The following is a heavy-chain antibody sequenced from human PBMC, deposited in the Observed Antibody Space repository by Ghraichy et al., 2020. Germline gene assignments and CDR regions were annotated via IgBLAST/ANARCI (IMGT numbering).Heavy chain of an antibody. CDR3: AKDPRIAAAGTWYFDL. Sequence: LSLTCAASGFTFSSYAMSWVRQAPGKGLEWVSAISGSGGSTYYADSVKGRFTISRDNSKNTLYLQMNSLRAEDTAVYYCAKDPRIAAAGTWYFDLWGRGTLVTVSS. J-gene: IGHJ2*01. CDR2: ISGSGGST. CDR1: GFTFSSYA. D-gene: IGHD6-13*01. V-gene: IGHV3-23*01.